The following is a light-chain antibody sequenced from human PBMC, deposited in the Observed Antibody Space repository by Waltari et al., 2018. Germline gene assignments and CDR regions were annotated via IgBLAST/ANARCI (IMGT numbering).Light chain of an antibody. V-gene: IGLV2-23*01. CDR1: NNDVGGYDL. CDR3: CSYVGVTTVL. Sequence: QSALTQPASVSGSPGQSITISCTGTNNDVGGYDLVSWYQQHPGKAPKLIIYEVHRRPSGVSIRFSGSKSGNTASLTISGLQAEDEAHYYCCSYVGVTTVLFGGGTTVAV. J-gene: IGLJ2*01. CDR2: EVH.